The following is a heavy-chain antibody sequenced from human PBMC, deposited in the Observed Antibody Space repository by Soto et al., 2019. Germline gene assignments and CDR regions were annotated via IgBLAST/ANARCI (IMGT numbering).Heavy chain of an antibody. J-gene: IGHJ6*03. CDR3: ARRDYDFWSGYYNPPVDHYYYYMDV. V-gene: IGHV4-39*01. D-gene: IGHD3-3*01. CDR2: IYYSGST. Sequence: SETLSLTCTVSGGSISSSSYYWGWIRQPPGKGLEWIGSIYYSGSTYYNPSLKSRVTISVDTSKNQFSLKLSSVTAADTAVYYCARRDYDFWSGYYNPPVDHYYYYMDVWGKGTTVTVSS. CDR1: GGSISSSSYY.